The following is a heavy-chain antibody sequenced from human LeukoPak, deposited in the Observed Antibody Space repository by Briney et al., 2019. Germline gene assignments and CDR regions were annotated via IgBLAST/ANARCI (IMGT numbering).Heavy chain of an antibody. J-gene: IGHJ3*02. V-gene: IGHV4-34*01. D-gene: IGHD6-13*01. CDR3: ARDLKQQLDSAFDI. Sequence: SETLSLTCAVYGGSFSGYYWSWIRQPPGKGLEWIGEINHSGSTNYNPSLKSRVTISVDTSKNQFSLKLSSVTAADTAVYYCARDLKQQLDSAFDIWGQGTMVTVSS. CDR1: GGSFSGYY. CDR2: INHSGST.